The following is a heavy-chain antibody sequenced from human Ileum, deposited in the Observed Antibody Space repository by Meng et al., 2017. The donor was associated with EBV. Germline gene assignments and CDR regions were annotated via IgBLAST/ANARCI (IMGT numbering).Heavy chain of an antibody. V-gene: IGHV4-34*12. CDR3: ARRPTGIDY. J-gene: IGHJ4*02. CDR1: GGSLSGAY. D-gene: IGHD2-8*02. CDR2: IIHGGSP. Sequence: QVHLTMWGAGLLKPSATLAFPCAVNGGSLSGAYWTWIRQPPGKGLEWIGEIIHGGSPSYNPSLKSRVTISIDTSKNQLSLMLSSVTAADTAVYYCARRPTGIDYWGQGTLVTVSS.